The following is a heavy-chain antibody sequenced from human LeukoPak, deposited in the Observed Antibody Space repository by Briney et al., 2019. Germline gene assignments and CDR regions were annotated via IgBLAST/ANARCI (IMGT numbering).Heavy chain of an antibody. CDR3: ARALGYCSSTSCSGGYFDY. CDR1: GYTFTSYG. D-gene: IGHD2-2*01. Sequence: ASVKVSCKASGYTFTSYGISWVRQAPGQGLEWMGWISAYNGNTNYAQKLQGRVTMTTDTSTSTAYMELRSLRSDDTAVYYCARALGYCSSTSCSGGYFDYWGQGTLVTVSS. V-gene: IGHV1-18*01. J-gene: IGHJ4*02. CDR2: ISAYNGNT.